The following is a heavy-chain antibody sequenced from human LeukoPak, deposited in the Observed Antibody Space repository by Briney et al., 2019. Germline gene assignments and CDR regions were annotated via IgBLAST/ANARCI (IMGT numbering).Heavy chain of an antibody. Sequence: PSETLSLTCAVYGGSFSGYYWSWIRQPPGKGLEWIGEINHSGSTNYNPSLKSRVTISVGTSKNQFSLKLSSVTAADTAVYYCASIPSGSYYYFDYWGQGTLVTVSS. CDR2: INHSGST. CDR1: GGSFSGYY. V-gene: IGHV4-34*01. CDR3: ASIPSGSYYYFDY. D-gene: IGHD1-26*01. J-gene: IGHJ4*02.